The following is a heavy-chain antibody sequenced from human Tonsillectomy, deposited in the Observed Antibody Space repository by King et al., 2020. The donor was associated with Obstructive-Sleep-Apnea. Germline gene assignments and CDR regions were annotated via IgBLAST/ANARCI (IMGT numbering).Heavy chain of an antibody. Sequence: VQLVESGGGLVQPGRSLRLSCVASGFTFDDYAMHWVRQAPGKGLEWVSGMSWNSGSIGYADSVKGRFTISRDNAKNSLYLQMNSLRAEDTALYYCAKDQRGRWDYYYYGMGVWGQGTTVTVSS. CDR3: AKDQRGRWDYYYYGMGV. D-gene: IGHD5-24*01. J-gene: IGHJ6*02. V-gene: IGHV3-9*01. CDR2: MSWNSGSI. CDR1: GFTFDDYA.